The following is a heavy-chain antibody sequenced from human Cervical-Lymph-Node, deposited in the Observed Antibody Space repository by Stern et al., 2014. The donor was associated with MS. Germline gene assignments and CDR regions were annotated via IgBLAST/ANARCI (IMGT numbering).Heavy chain of an antibody. CDR3: ARTYSGSYYSYYYGMDV. CDR2: IWYDGSNK. V-gene: IGHV3-33*01. CDR1: GFTFSSYG. D-gene: IGHD1-26*01. J-gene: IGHJ6*02. Sequence: VQLVESGGGVVQPGRSLRLSCAASGFTFSSYGMHWVRQAPGKGLEWVAVIWYDGSNKYYADSVKGRFTISRDNSKNTLYLQMNSLRAEDTAVYYCARTYSGSYYSYYYGMDVWGQGTTVTVFS.